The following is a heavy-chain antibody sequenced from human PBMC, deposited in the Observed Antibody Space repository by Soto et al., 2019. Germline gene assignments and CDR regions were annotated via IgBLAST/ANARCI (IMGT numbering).Heavy chain of an antibody. J-gene: IGHJ4*02. CDR3: ARSVALGGGFDY. D-gene: IGHD2-21*01. V-gene: IGHV1-2*02. Sequence: GASVKVSCKASGYTFSHYYMHWVRQAPGQGLEWMGWINPNSGDTNYAQKFQGRVTITRDTSINTGYMELSRLTSDDTAVYYCARSVALGGGFDYWGQGTLVTVSS. CDR1: GYTFSHYY. CDR2: INPNSGDT.